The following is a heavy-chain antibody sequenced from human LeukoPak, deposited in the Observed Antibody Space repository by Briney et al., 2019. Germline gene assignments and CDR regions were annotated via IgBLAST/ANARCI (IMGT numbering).Heavy chain of an antibody. D-gene: IGHD2-15*01. Sequence: GGSLRLSCAASGFTFSSYGMHRVRQAPGKGLEWVAFIRYDGSDKYYADSVKGRFTISRDNSKNMLSLQMTSLRAEDTAVYYCAKEPRCSGGSCYSGGFDYWGQGTLVTVSS. J-gene: IGHJ4*02. CDR3: AKEPRCSGGSCYSGGFDY. CDR1: GFTFSSYG. CDR2: IRYDGSDK. V-gene: IGHV3-30*02.